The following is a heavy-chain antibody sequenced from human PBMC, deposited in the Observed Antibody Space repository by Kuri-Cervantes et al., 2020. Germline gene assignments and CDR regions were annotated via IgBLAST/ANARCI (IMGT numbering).Heavy chain of an antibody. V-gene: IGHV3-21*01. D-gene: IGHD6-19*01. CDR3: ARDGSGGIPVVGRPLSPDF. CDR1: GFTFSSYS. CDR2: ISSSSSYI. Sequence: GESLKISCAASGFTFSSYSMNWVRQAPGKGLEWVSSISSSSSYIYYADSVKGRFTISRDNAKNSLYLQMNSLGVEDTAVYYCARDGSGGIPVVGRPLSPDFWGQGSLVTVSS. J-gene: IGHJ4*02.